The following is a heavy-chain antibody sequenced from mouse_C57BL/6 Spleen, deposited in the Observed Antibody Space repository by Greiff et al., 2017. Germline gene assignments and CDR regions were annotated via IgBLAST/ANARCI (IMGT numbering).Heavy chain of an antibody. Sequence: VMLMESGAELARPGASVKLSCKASGYTFTSYGISWVKQRTGQGLEWIGEIYPRSGNTYYNEKFKGKATLTADKSSSTAYMELRSLTSEDSAVYFCAREGGDGRSAMDYWGQGTSVTVSS. D-gene: IGHD3-3*01. CDR1: GYTFTSYG. CDR2: IYPRSGNT. V-gene: IGHV1-81*01. J-gene: IGHJ4*01. CDR3: AREGGDGRSAMDY.